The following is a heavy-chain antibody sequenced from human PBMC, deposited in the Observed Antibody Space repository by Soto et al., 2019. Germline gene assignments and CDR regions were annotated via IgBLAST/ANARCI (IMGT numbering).Heavy chain of an antibody. CDR2: IYYSGST. J-gene: IGHJ5*02. CDR1: GGSTSSYY. CDR3: ARLEVTAMVEIGWFDP. V-gene: IGHV4-59*08. D-gene: IGHD5-18*01. Sequence: LTCTVSGGSTSSYYWSWIRQPPGKGLEWIGYIYYSGSTNYNPSLKSRVTISVDTSKNQFSLKLSSVTAADTAVYYCARLEVTAMVEIGWFDPWGQGTLVTVSS.